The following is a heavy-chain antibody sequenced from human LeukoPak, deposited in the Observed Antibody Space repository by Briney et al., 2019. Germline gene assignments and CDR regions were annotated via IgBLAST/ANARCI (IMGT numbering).Heavy chain of an antibody. CDR3: ATICPSCYGWFDP. CDR1: GYTFTSYG. Sequence: ASVKVSCKASGYTFTSYGISWVRQAPGQGLEWMGWISAYNGNTNYAEKLKGRVTMTTDKYTSSVYMEVSSLRSDDTAVYYLATICPSCYGWFDPWGQETLVTVSS. V-gene: IGHV1-18*01. CDR2: ISAYNGNT. D-gene: IGHD2-2*01. J-gene: IGHJ5*02.